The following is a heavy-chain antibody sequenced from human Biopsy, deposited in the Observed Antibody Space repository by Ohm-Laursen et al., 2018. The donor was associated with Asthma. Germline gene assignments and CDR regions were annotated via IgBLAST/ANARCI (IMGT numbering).Heavy chain of an antibody. Sequence: PSDTLSLTWTFSGGSINSDYWSWIRQPPGKGLEWIGLSSYSGFRKYNPSLKSRVTISVDTSKNQLSLNLTSVIAADTAVYYCARDQGDSKFDYWGQGILVTVSS. D-gene: IGHD3-16*01. J-gene: IGHJ4*02. CDR2: SSYSGFR. CDR3: ARDQGDSKFDY. V-gene: IGHV4-59*07. CDR1: GGSINSDY.